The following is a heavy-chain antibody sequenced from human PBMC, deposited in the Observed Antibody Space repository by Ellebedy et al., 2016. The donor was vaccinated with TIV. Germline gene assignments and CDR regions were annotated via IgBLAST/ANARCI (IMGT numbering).Heavy chain of an antibody. J-gene: IGHJ4*02. CDR3: VKDGPHGYGYPYYFDY. Sequence: GGSLRLSCAASGFTFSNYGMHWVRQAPGKGLEWVAVISYDGSNKYYADSVKGRFTISRDNSKNTLYLQMNSLRAEDTAVYFCVKDGPHGYGYPYYFDYWGQGTLVTVSS. V-gene: IGHV3-30*18. CDR1: GFTFSNYG. D-gene: IGHD5-18*01. CDR2: ISYDGSNK.